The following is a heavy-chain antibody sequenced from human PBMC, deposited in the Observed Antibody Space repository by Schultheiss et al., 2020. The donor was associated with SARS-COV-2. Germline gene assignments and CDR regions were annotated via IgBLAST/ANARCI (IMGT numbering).Heavy chain of an antibody. D-gene: IGHD3-3*01. J-gene: IGHJ5*02. V-gene: IGHV4-34*01. CDR2: INHSGST. CDR3: ARDLPAGRYDFWSGFVSGWFDP. CDR1: GGSFSGYY. Sequence: SETLSLTCAVYGGSFSGYYWSWIRQPPGKGLEWIGEINHSGSTNYNPSLKSRVTISVDTSKNQFSLKLSSVTAADTAVYYCARDLPAGRYDFWSGFVSGWFDPWGQGTLVTVSS.